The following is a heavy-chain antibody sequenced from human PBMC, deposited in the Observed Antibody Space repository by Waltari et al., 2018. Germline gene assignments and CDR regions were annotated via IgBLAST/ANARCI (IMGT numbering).Heavy chain of an antibody. J-gene: IGHJ3*01. CDR2: MSYLGST. D-gene: IGHD1-26*01. Sequence: QLQLQESGPGLVKPSETLSLTCSVSGGSITNAKHYWGWIGQPPGQGLGWLGTMSYLGSTYSSPSRKSRVTISRDTSTNQLSLKLGSVTAADTAMYYCATYSGASVGTAAFDVWGQGTMVTVSS. V-gene: IGHV4-39*01. CDR3: ATYSGASVGTAAFDV. CDR1: GGSITNAKHY.